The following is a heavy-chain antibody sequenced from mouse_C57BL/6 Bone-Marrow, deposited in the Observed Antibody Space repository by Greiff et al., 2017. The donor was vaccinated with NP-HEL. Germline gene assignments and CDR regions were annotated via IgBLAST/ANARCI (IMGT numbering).Heavy chain of an antibody. CDR1: GFTFSSYG. V-gene: IGHV5-6*01. J-gene: IGHJ2*01. CDR3: ARHYYSNYFDY. D-gene: IGHD2-5*01. Sequence: VQLKESGGDLVKPGGTLKLSCAASGFTFSSYGMSWVRQTPDKRLEWVATISSGGSYTYYPDSVKGRFTISRDNAKNTLYQQMSSLKSEDTAMYYCARHYYSNYFDYWGQGTTLTVSS. CDR2: ISSGGSYT.